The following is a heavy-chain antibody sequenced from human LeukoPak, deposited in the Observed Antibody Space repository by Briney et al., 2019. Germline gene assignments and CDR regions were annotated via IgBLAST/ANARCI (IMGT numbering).Heavy chain of an antibody. CDR3: ARVGRTPPFN. CDR1: GFSFSTYW. J-gene: IGHJ4*02. V-gene: IGHV3-74*01. CDR2: INPDGSST. Sequence: GGSLRLSCAAAGFSFSTYWMHWVRQAPGKGLVWVSQINPDGSSTDYADSVKGRFTSSRDNAKNPVYLQMNSLRAEDTAVYYCARVGRTPPFNWGQGTLVTVSS.